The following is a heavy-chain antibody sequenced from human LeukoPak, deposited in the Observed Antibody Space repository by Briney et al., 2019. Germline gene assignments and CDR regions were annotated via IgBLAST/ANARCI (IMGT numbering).Heavy chain of an antibody. CDR3: ARGDSSWDHFDY. CDR1: GGSISSYY. CDR2: IYYSGGT. Sequence: SETLSLTCTVSGGSISSYYWSWIRQPPGKGLEWIGYIYYSGGTNYNPSLKSRVTILVDTSKNQFSLKLSSVTAADTAVYYCARGDSSWDHFDYWGQGTLVTVSS. J-gene: IGHJ4*02. V-gene: IGHV4-59*01. D-gene: IGHD6-13*01.